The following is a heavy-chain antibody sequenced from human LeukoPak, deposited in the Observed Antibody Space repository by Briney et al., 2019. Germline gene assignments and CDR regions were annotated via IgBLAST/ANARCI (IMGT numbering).Heavy chain of an antibody. Sequence: GGSLRLSCAASGFTFSKYWMLWVRQAPGKGLESVSRINTDGTVTTYADSVKGRFTAFRDNADNTMFLQMNSVRDGDTAVYYCATKQWLAPPPDSWGQGTPVTVSS. V-gene: IGHV3-74*01. CDR1: GFTFSKYW. CDR2: INTDGTVT. J-gene: IGHJ4*02. CDR3: ATKQWLAPPPDS. D-gene: IGHD6-19*01.